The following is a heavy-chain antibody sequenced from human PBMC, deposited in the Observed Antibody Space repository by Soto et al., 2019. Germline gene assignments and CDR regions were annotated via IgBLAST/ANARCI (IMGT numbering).Heavy chain of an antibody. CDR2: IIPAFGVP. V-gene: IGHV1-69*17. CDR3: AKVSVPDPISYWRFGMDG. CDR1: GGTFGGYA. D-gene: IGHD2-8*02. J-gene: IGHJ6*02. Sequence: QVQLVQSGGEVKKPGSSVKVSCKASGGTFGGYAIVWVRQAPGQGLEWMGGIIPAFGVPNYAHRFQDRVTFTADQPTSTAYMELSSLTSEDTAVDFCAKVSVPDPISYWRFGMDGWGQGTTVTVSS.